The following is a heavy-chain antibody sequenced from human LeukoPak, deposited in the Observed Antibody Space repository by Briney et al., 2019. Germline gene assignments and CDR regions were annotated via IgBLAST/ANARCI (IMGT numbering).Heavy chain of an antibody. V-gene: IGHV1-18*01. CDR1: GYTFTSYG. CDR3: ARFATGWLQYYYFDY. CDR2: ISAYNGNT. D-gene: IGHD5-24*01. J-gene: IGHJ4*02. Sequence: ASVKVSCKASGYTFTSYGISWVRQAPGQGLEWMGWISAYNGNTNYAQKLQGRVTMTTDTSTSTAYMELRSLRSDDTAVYYCARFATGWLQYYYFDYWGQGTLVTVSS.